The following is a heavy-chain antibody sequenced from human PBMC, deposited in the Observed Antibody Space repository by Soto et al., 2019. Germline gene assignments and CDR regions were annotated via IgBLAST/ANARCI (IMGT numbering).Heavy chain of an antibody. V-gene: IGHV4-34*01. Sequence: QVQLQQWGAGLLKPSETLSLTCAVYGGSFSGHYWNWIRQSPGKGLEWIGEINHSGSTDYNPSLESGVTISPDTSKHQFSLRLTSVTAADMAVYYCARAPRRGVRGAPPHWFDPWGQGTQVIVSS. CDR3: ARAPRRGVRGAPPHWFDP. CDR1: GGSFSGHY. CDR2: INHSGST. D-gene: IGHD3-10*01. J-gene: IGHJ5*02.